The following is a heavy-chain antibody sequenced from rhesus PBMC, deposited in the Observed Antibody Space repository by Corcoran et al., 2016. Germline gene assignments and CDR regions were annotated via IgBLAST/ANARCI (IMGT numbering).Heavy chain of an antibody. Sequence: EVQLVETGGGLVQPGGSLKLSCAASGFTFSSYGMSWVRQAPGKGLEWVSVINSGGGSTYYADSVKGRFTISRDNSKNTLSLQMSSLRAEDTAIYYCAKDRLYINYPYYFDYWGQGVLVTVSS. V-gene: IGHV3S5*01. CDR3: AKDRLYINYPYYFDY. CDR2: INSGGGST. D-gene: IGHD4-23*01. J-gene: IGHJ4*01. CDR1: GFTFSSYG.